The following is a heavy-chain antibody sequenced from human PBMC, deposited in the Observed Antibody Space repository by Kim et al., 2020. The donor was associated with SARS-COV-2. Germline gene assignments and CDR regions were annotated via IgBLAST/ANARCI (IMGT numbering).Heavy chain of an antibody. CDR1: GFTFSDYE. CDR2: ISGSGKTT. CDR3: TRDVQMTRAIFPYFYGMDV. V-gene: IGHV3-48*03. D-gene: IGHD3-3*01. Sequence: GGSLRLSCVASGFTFSDYEMNWVRQSPGMGLEWVSFISGSGKTTHYADSAKGRFTISRDNAKNSLYLELNTLRAEDTAVYYCTRDVQMTRAIFPYFYGMDVWGQGTTVIVSS. J-gene: IGHJ6*02.